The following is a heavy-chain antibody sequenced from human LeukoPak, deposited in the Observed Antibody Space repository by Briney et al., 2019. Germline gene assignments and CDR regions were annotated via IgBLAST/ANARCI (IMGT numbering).Heavy chain of an antibody. Sequence: PSETLSLTCTVSGGSIGTSSYYWGWIRQPPGKGLEWIGSISESGRTYYNPSLKSRVIISVDTSKKHFSLKLSSVTAADTAVYYCARHCTGDICAAYYFYYYMDVWGKGTTVTVSS. CDR1: GGSIGTSSYY. CDR2: ISESGRT. CDR3: ARHCTGDICAAYYFYYYMDV. V-gene: IGHV4-39*02. D-gene: IGHD2-8*02. J-gene: IGHJ6*03.